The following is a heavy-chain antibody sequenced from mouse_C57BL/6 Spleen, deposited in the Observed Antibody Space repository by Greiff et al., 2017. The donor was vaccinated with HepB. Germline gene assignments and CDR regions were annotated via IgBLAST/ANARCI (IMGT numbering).Heavy chain of an antibody. V-gene: IGHV1-69*01. CDR2: IDPSDSYT. Sequence: QVQLQQPGAELVMPGASVKLSCKASGYTFTSYWMHWVKQRPGQGLEWIGEIDPSDSYTNYNQKFKGKSTLTVDKSSSTAYMQLSSLTSEDSAVYYCVRRSLRITTLEENIDVWGTGTTVTVSS. D-gene: IGHD1-1*01. CDR1: GYTFTSYW. J-gene: IGHJ1*03. CDR3: VRRSLRITTLEENIDV.